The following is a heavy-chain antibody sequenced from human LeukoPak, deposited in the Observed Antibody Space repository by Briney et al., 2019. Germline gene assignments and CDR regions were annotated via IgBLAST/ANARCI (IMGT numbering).Heavy chain of an antibody. CDR3: ARDGGWGIAAAADY. CDR1: GGTFSSYD. D-gene: IGHD6-13*01. Sequence: GSSVKVSCKASGGTFSSYDISWVRQAPGQGLEWMGWISANNGNTNYAQKLQGRVTMTTDTSTSTAYMELRSLSSDDTAVYYCARDGGWGIAAAADYWGQGTLVTVSS. J-gene: IGHJ4*02. CDR2: ISANNGNT. V-gene: IGHV1-18*01.